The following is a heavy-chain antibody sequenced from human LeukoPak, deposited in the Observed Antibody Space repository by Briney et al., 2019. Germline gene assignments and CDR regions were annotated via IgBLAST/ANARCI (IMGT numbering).Heavy chain of an antibody. V-gene: IGHV4-34*01. Sequence: PSETLSLTCAVYGGSFSGYYWSWIRQPPGKGLEWIGEINHSGSTNYNPSLKSRVTISEDTSKNQFSLKLSSVTAADTAVYYCARGPMIGSSGWYANYWGQGTLVTVSS. CDR2: INHSGST. CDR3: ARGPMIGSSGWYANY. CDR1: GGSFSGYY. D-gene: IGHD6-19*01. J-gene: IGHJ4*02.